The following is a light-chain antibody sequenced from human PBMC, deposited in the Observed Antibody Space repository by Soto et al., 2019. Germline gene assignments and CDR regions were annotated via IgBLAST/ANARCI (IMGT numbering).Light chain of an antibody. V-gene: IGKV1-5*01. J-gene: IGKJ1*01. CDR1: QSFSDW. CDR3: QQSYTTSGT. CDR2: DAS. Sequence: DMQMTQSPSTLSASVGDTVTITCRASQSFSDWLAWYQQKPGEAPKLLIYDASALQRGVPSRFSGSGSGTNFTLTIGSLQPEDFATYYCQQSYTTSGTFGQGTKVDIK.